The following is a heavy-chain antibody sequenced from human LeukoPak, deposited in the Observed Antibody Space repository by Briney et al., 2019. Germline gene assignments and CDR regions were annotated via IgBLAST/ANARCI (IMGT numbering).Heavy chain of an antibody. CDR2: MHYSGST. CDR3: TGDYGDYVIGH. V-gene: IGHV4-39*01. J-gene: IGHJ4*02. CDR1: GGSISSTTYY. Sequence: PSETLSLTCTVSGGSISSTTYYWGWIRQPLGKGLEWIGSMHYSGSTYYNPSLNSRVTISLDTSKNLFSLRLSSVTAADTAVYYCTGDYGDYVIGHWGQGTLVTVSS. D-gene: IGHD4-17*01.